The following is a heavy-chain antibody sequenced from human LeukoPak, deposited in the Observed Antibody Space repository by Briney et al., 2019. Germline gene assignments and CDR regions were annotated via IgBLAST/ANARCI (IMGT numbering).Heavy chain of an antibody. CDR2: FDPEDGET. J-gene: IGHJ3*02. D-gene: IGHD2/OR15-2a*01. CDR3: ATHTSDNNDGFDI. CDR1: GYTLTQLS. V-gene: IGHV1-24*01. Sequence: ASVKVSCKVSGYTLTQLSMHWVRQAPGQGLEWMGGFDPEDGETIYAQTFQGRVTMTEDTSTDTAFMELTSLGSEDSAVYYCATHTSDNNDGFDIWGQGTMVTVSS.